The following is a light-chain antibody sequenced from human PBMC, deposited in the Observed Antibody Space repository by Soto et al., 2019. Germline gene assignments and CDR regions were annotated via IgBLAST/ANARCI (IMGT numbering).Light chain of an antibody. CDR2: DVS. J-gene: IGLJ1*01. CDR3: CSNAGTYIDV. V-gene: IGLV2-11*01. Sequence: QSALTQPRSVSGSPGQSVTISCTGTSSDVGSYNLVSWYQHHPGKAPKVMIYDVSKRPSGVPDRFSGSKSGNTASLTISGLQAEDEADYYCCSNAGTYIDVLGTGTKLTVL. CDR1: SSDVGSYNL.